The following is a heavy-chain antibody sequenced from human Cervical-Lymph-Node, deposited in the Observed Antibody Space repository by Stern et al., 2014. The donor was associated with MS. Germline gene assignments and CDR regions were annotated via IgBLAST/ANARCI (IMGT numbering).Heavy chain of an antibody. J-gene: IGHJ5*02. CDR2: LFPVFGTP. Sequence: QVQLGESGAEVTKPGSSAKVSCKASGGTFSKFPSSWVRQAPGPALEWMGGLFPVFGTPTYAQECRGRLAITADVSTSTVYMELSSLRSDDTAVYYCALSSETSDRWYSLGYDLWGQGTLVTVSS. CDR1: GGTFSKFP. V-gene: IGHV1-69*01. D-gene: IGHD6-13*01. CDR3: ALSSETSDRWYSLGYDL.